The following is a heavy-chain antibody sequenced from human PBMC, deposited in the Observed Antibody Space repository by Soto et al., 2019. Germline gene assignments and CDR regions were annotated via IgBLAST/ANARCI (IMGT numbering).Heavy chain of an antibody. D-gene: IGHD5-12*01. Sequence: QVQLVQSGAEVKKPGSSVKVSCKASGGTFSNHIITWVRQAPGQGPEWMGRIIPMLAITNYAQKFQGRVTITAEKSTTTAYMEVSSLRPEDTAMYYCLRDSPIGSAFSGHDDIDSWGQGTLVTVSS. V-gene: IGHV1-69*08. J-gene: IGHJ4*02. CDR2: IIPMLAIT. CDR3: LRDSPIGSAFSGHDDIDS. CDR1: GGTFSNHI.